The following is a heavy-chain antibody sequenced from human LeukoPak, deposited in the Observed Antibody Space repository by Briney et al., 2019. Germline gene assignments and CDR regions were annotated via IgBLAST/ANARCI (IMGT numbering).Heavy chain of an antibody. J-gene: IGHJ6*02. Sequence: GGSLRLSCAASGFTFSSYAMHWVRQAPGKGLEWVAVISYDGSNKYYADSVKGRFTISRDNSKNTLYLQMNSLRAEDTAVYYCARALATTVIPSAYGMDVWGQGTTVTVSS. D-gene: IGHD4-17*01. CDR1: GFTFSSYA. V-gene: IGHV3-30-3*01. CDR2: ISYDGSNK. CDR3: ARALATTVIPSAYGMDV.